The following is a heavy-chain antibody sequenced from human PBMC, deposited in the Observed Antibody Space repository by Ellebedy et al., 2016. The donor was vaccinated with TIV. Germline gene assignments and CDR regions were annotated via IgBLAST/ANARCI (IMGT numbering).Heavy chain of an antibody. CDR3: ARLRNPYYYYGMDV. CDR2: INPNSGGT. CDR1: GYTFTGYY. J-gene: IGHJ6*02. V-gene: IGHV1-2*02. Sequence: ASVKVSCKASGYTFTGYYMHWVRQAPGQGLEWMGWINPNSGGTNYAQKFQGRVTMTRDTSISTAYMELSRLRSDDTAVYYCARLRNPYYYYGMDVWGQGTTVTVSS. D-gene: IGHD3-16*01.